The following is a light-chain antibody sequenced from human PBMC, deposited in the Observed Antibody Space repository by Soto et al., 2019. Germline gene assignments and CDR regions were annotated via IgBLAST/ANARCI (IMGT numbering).Light chain of an antibody. CDR1: RSDVGAYNY. V-gene: IGLV2-14*01. Sequence: QSALTQPASVSGSPGQSIAISCTGTRSDVGAYNYVSWYQQHPGKAPKLMISEVTNRPSGVSDRFSGSKSGNTASLTISGPQAADEADYYCISITSGFTLGLGPGTMVTVL. J-gene: IGLJ1*01. CDR3: ISITSGFTLG. CDR2: EVT.